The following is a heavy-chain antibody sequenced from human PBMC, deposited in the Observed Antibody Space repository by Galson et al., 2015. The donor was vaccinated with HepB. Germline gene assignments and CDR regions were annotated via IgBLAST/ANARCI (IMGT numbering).Heavy chain of an antibody. CDR3: ARVRTYSGAYPSSSDY. Sequence: SLRLSCAASGFTFNNYWMSWVRQAPGKGLEWVANIKQDGSEKYYVDSVKGRVTISRDNAKKSLYLQMSSLRAEDTAVYYCARVRTYSGAYPSSSDYWGQGTLVTVSS. CDR2: IKQDGSEK. J-gene: IGHJ4*02. V-gene: IGHV3-7*03. CDR1: GFTFNNYW. D-gene: IGHD4-23*01.